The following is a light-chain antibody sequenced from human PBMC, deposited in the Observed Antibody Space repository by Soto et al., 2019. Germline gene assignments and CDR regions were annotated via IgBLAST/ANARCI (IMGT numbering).Light chain of an antibody. V-gene: IGKV1-5*03. CDR3: QYWSDYCWT. CDR1: QSISSW. J-gene: IGKJ1*01. CDR2: NTS. Sequence: DIQLTQSPSTLSTSVGDRVTISCRASQSISSWLAWYQQKPGKAPKLLIYNTSNLESGVPPRFGGSGSGTELTLTIRSLQPDDFATYYCQYWSDYCWTFGQGTKVEIK.